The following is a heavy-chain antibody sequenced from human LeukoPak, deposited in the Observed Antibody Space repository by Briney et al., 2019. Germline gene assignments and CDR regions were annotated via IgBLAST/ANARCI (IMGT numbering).Heavy chain of an antibody. CDR1: GGSVAPYY. J-gene: IGHJ3*02. V-gene: IGHV4-59*02. CDR2: IHYSGST. Sequence: SETLSLTCSVSGGSVAPYYWNWIRQSPGKGLEWIGYIHYSGSTKYNPSLESRVTISVDTSRNQFSLKLNSVTAADTAVYYCARDDSDYDDAFLICGHGTMVSVSS. D-gene: IGHD5-12*01. CDR3: ARDDSDYDDAFLI.